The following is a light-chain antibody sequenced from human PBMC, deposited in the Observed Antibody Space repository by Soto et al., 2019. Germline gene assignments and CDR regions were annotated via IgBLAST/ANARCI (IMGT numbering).Light chain of an antibody. J-gene: IGKJ1*01. Sequence: DIQMIQSPSSLSASVGDRVTITCRASQSITTYLNWYQHKPGKAPKLLIYAASNLQSGVPSRFSGSGSGTDFTLTISSLQPEDFATYYCQQSYSIFLTFGQGTKVDIK. CDR2: AAS. V-gene: IGKV1-39*01. CDR1: QSITTY. CDR3: QQSYSIFLT.